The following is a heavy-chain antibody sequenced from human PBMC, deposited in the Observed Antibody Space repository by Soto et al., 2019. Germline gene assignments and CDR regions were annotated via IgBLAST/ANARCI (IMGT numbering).Heavy chain of an antibody. CDR2: IYAGTIT. D-gene: IGHD3-22*01. V-gene: IGHV3-53*01. Sequence: GGSLRLSCAVSGITVSRYYMRWVRQAAGKGLEWVSVIYAGTITYYADYVKGRFTIYRDNSKNKLNLEMNSLRVEDTAVYYCARIPYDNSGTIFDSWGQGTMVTVSS. CDR3: ARIPYDNSGTIFDS. J-gene: IGHJ4*02. CDR1: GITVSRYY.